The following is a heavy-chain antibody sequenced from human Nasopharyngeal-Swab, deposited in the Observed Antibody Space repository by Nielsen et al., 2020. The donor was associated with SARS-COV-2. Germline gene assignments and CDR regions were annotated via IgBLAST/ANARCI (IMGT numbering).Heavy chain of an antibody. J-gene: IGHJ4*02. CDR3: ARFFGGEPLPHYYFDY. V-gene: IGHV4-31*03. D-gene: IGHD4-23*01. CDR1: GGSISSGGYY. CDR2: IYYSGST. Sequence: SETLSLTCTVSGGSISSGGYYWSWIRQHPGKGLEWIGYIYYSGSTYYNPSLKSRVTISVDTSKNQFSLKLSSVTASDTALYYCARFFGGEPLPHYYFDYWGQGTLVTVSS.